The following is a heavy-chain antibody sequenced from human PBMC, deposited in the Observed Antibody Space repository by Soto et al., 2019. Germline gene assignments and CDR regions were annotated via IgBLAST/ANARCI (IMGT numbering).Heavy chain of an antibody. J-gene: IGHJ6*02. CDR2: ISYDGSNN. CDR3: ARGDPYCGMDV. Sequence: QVQLVESGGGVVQPGRSLRLSCVASGFTSSNYFMHWVRQAPGKGLEWVALISYDGSNNHYTDSVKGRFTISRDNSKNTLYLQMNSLRGEDTAVYFCARGDPYCGMDVWGQGTTVTVSS. V-gene: IGHV3-30*04. CDR1: GFTSSNYF. D-gene: IGHD2-15*01.